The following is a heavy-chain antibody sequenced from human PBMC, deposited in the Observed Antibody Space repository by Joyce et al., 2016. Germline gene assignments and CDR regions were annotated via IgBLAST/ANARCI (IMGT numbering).Heavy chain of an antibody. J-gene: IGHJ3*01. CDR2: IMRDGSAV. V-gene: IGHV3-7*01. CDR1: GLTFSGNS. CDR3: ARGKAFDV. Sequence: SPRLARAATGLTFSGNSMRWLRQAAGGGMEWVANIMRDGSAVYYLGYVKCRYAVARDNARNLVHLQMVSLRVEVSALYNCARGKAFDVWGQGTMVTVSS.